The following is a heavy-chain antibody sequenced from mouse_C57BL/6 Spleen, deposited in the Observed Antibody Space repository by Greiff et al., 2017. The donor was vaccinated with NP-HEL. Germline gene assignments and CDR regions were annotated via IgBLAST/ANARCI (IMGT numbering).Heavy chain of an antibody. CDR2: ISSGSSTI. D-gene: IGHD2-5*01. V-gene: IGHV5-17*01. J-gene: IGHJ4*01. Sequence: EVHLVEFGGGLVKPGGSLKLSCAASGFTFSDYGMHWVRQAPEKGLEWVAYISSGSSTIYYADTVKGRFTISRDNAKNTPFLQMTSLRSEDTAMYYCARRSNYPFYAMDYWGQGTSVTVSS. CDR1: GFTFSDYG. CDR3: ARRSNYPFYAMDY.